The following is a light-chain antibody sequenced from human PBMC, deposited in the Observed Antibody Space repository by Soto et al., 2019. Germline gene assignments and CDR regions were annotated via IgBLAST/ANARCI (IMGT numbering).Light chain of an antibody. CDR1: ETVNSW. CDR3: HQYNRYPWT. J-gene: IGKJ1*01. Sequence: DIQMTQSPSTLSASIGDRVTITCRASETVNSWLAWYQQKPGKAPELLIYEASNLQSGVPSRFSGSRSGTEFTLSISDLQAEDFATYCCHQYNRYPWTFGQGTKV. V-gene: IGKV1-5*03. CDR2: EAS.